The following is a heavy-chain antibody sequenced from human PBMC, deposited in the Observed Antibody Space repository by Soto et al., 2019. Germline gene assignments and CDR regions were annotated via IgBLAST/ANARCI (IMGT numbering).Heavy chain of an antibody. J-gene: IGHJ4*02. CDR3: ARHIDWSFDY. Sequence: GGSLRLSCAASGFTFSSYWMTWVRQTPGTGLEWVANINPDGSDIHYVDSVKGRFTISRDYAKNSLYLQMNSLRAEDTAVYYCARHIDWSFDYWGQGTLVTVSS. CDR2: INPDGSDI. CDR1: GFTFSSYW. D-gene: IGHD3-9*01. V-gene: IGHV3-7*01.